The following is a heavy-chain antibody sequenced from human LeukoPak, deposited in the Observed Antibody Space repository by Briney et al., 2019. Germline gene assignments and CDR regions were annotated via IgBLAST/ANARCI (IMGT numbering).Heavy chain of an antibody. CDR2: LSGSGLST. V-gene: IGHV3-23*01. D-gene: IGHD1-1*01. CDR1: AFTFSRYG. J-gene: IGHJ4*02. Sequence: GGSLRLSCAASAFTFSRYGMGWVRQAPGKGLEWVSALSGSGLSTYYADSVKGRFTISRGNSKNTLFLQMNSLRAEDTAVYYCAKGSVFGTFDSWGQGTLVTVSS. CDR3: AKGSVFGTFDS.